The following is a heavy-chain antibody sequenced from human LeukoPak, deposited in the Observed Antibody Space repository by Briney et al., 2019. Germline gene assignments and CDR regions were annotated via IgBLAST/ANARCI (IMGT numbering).Heavy chain of an antibody. Sequence: GGSLRLSCAASGFIFSTYGMYWVRQAPGKGLEWVAFIRHDGSSKNYADSVKGRSTISRDNSKNTLYLQMNSLRAEDTAVYYCAKDSLADIDYWGQGTLVTVSS. CDR2: IRHDGSSK. D-gene: IGHD3-16*01. CDR3: AKDSLADIDY. J-gene: IGHJ4*02. V-gene: IGHV3-30*02. CDR1: GFIFSTYG.